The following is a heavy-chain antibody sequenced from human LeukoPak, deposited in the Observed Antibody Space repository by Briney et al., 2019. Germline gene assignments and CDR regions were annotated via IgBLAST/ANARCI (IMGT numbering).Heavy chain of an antibody. J-gene: IGHJ4*02. CDR3: ATVEMATRYFDY. CDR1: GVSISSSSYY. V-gene: IGHV4-39*01. D-gene: IGHD5-24*01. CDR2: IYYSGST. Sequence: SETLSLTCTVSGVSISSSSYYWGWIRQPPGKGLEWIGSIYYSGSTYYNPSLKSRVTISVDTSKNQFSLKLSSVTAADTAAYYCATVEMATRYFDYWGQGTLVTVSS.